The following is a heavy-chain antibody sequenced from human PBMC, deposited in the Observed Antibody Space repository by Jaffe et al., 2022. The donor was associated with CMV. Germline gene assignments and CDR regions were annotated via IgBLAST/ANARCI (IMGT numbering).Heavy chain of an antibody. CDR1: GFTFSNYA. J-gene: IGHJ2*01. Sequence: QVQLVESGGGVVQPGRSLTLSCAASGFTFSNYALHWVRQAPGKGLEWVTVISYDGTNKYYGDSVKGRFTISRDNSKNTLYLQMNSLRAEDTAVYYCAKDRWKQLAPTGYFDLWGRGTLVTVSS. V-gene: IGHV3-30*18. D-gene: IGHD1-1*01. CDR2: ISYDGTNK. CDR3: AKDRWKQLAPTGYFDL.